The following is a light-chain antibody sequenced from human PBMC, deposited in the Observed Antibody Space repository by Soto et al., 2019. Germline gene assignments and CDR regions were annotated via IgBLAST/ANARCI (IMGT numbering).Light chain of an antibody. CDR2: GAS. Sequence: ERVMTQSPATLSVSPGERATLSCRASQSVGSNLAWYQQKPGQAPRLLIFGASSRATGVPARFSGSGSGTEFTPTINLLQSEDVAVYFCQQYDNLPLTFGPGTKVDIK. J-gene: IGKJ3*01. CDR1: QSVGSN. V-gene: IGKV3-15*01. CDR3: QQYDNLPLT.